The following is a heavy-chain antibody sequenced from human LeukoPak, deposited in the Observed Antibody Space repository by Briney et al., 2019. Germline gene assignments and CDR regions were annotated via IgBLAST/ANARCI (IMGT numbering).Heavy chain of an antibody. CDR2: IYYSGST. CDR1: GGSISSSSYY. Sequence: SETLSLTCTVSGGSISSSSYYWGWIRQPPGKGLEWIGSIYYSGSTYYNPSLKCRVTGSVDTSKNQFSLKVSSVTAADTAGYYCARVITTVGPPYYCDYWGQGTLVTVSS. J-gene: IGHJ4*02. D-gene: IGHD1/OR15-1a*01. CDR3: ARVITTVGPPYYCDY. V-gene: IGHV4-39*07.